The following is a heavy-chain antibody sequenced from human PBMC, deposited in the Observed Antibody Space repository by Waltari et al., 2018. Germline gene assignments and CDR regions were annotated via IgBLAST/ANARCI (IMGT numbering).Heavy chain of an antibody. J-gene: IGHJ4*02. CDR2: IYYSGST. Sequence: QLQLQESGPGLVKPSETLSLTCTVSGGSISSSSYYWGWIRQPPGKGLEWIGSIYYSGSTSYNPSLKSRVTISVDTSKNQFSLKLSSVTAADTAVYYCARDRSGDFDYWGQGTLVTVSS. V-gene: IGHV4-39*07. D-gene: IGHD4-17*01. CDR3: ARDRSGDFDY. CDR1: GGSISSSSYY.